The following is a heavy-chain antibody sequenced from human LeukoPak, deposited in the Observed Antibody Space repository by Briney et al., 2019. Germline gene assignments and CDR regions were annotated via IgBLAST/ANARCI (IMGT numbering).Heavy chain of an antibody. CDR1: GFTFSSYA. D-gene: IGHD3-22*01. J-gene: IGHJ4*02. V-gene: IGHV3-23*01. CDR2: ISGSGGST. CDR3: AKDYYDSSGYYEPLFDY. Sequence: GGSLRLSCAASGFTFSSYAMSWVRQAPGKGLEWVSAISGSGGSTYYADSVKGRFTISRDDSKNTLYLQMNSLRAEDTAVHYCAKDYYDSSGYYEPLFDYWGQGTLVTVPS.